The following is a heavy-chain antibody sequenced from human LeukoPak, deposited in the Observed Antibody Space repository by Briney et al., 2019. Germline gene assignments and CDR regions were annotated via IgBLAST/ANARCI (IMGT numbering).Heavy chain of an antibody. D-gene: IGHD3-22*01. CDR2: ISGSGDFT. CDR1: GFTFSSYA. CDR3: ARPGQNYYDSSGSRSYSFDY. Sequence: PGGSLRLSCAASGFTFSSYAMAWVRQAPGEGLEWVSGISGSGDFTSYPYSVKGRFTISRDNSKNTLYLQMNGLRAEDTAVYFCARPGQNYYDSSGSRSYSFDYWGQGTLVSVSS. V-gene: IGHV3-23*01. J-gene: IGHJ4*02.